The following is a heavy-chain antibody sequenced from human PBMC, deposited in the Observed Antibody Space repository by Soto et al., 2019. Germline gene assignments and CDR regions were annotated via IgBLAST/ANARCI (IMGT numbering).Heavy chain of an antibody. D-gene: IGHD6-6*01. CDR1: GGSTSSYY. CDR3: ARDAERQLAGGNYYYGMDV. Sequence: QVQLQESGPGLVKPSETLSLTCTVSGGSTSSYYWSWIRQPAGKGLEWIGRIYTSGSTNYNPSLKSRVTMSVDTSKNQFSLKLSSVTAADTAVYYCARDAERQLAGGNYYYGMDVWGQGTTVTVSS. V-gene: IGHV4-4*07. J-gene: IGHJ6*02. CDR2: IYTSGST.